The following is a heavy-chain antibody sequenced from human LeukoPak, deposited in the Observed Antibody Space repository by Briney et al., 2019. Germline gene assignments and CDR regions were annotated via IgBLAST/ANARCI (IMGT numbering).Heavy chain of an antibody. CDR3: VREARGYHYTYFDY. J-gene: IGHJ4*02. Sequence: GGSLRLSCTASGFTLGGHDMHWVRQTTGDGLEWVAAVSAGHHAFYAGSVKGRFTVSREDAKNSLYLQMNSLRAGDTTVYYCVREARGYHYTYFDYWGQGPLVTASS. D-gene: IGHD5-18*01. V-gene: IGHV3-13*01. CDR1: GFTLGGHD. CDR2: VSAGHHA.